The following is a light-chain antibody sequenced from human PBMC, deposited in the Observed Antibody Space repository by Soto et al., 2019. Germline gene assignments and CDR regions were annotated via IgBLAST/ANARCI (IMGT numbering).Light chain of an antibody. Sequence: QSVLTQSPSASASLGASVKLTCTLSSGHSSYSIAWHQQQSEKGPRYLMKVTSDGSHSKGDGIPDRFSGSSSGAERFLTISSLQSEDEADYYCQTWGTGIRVFGGGTKLTVL. V-gene: IGLV4-69*01. CDR2: VTSDGSH. CDR1: SGHSSYS. J-gene: IGLJ3*02. CDR3: QTWGTGIRV.